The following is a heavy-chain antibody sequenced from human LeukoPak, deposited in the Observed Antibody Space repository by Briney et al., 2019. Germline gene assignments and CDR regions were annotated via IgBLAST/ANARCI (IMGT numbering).Heavy chain of an antibody. D-gene: IGHD6-13*01. V-gene: IGHV3-74*01. CDR3: ARDRSISAAGDTY. CDR1: LFTLSDYW. Sequence: RGALRHSRAASLFTLSDYWMHWVCQAPGKGRGWVSRVNREGSSTIYAHSVKGRFTISRDNDKNTLSLQMNSLSGEDAAVYYCARDRSISAAGDTYWGQGTLVTVSS. J-gene: IGHJ4*02. CDR2: VNREGSST.